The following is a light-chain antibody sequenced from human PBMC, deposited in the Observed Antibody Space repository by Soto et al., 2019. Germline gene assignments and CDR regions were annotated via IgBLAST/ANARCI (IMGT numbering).Light chain of an antibody. CDR2: TSS. CDR3: QQNYLSPWT. Sequence: DIQMTQSPSSLSASVGERVTITCRTSQSIRNFLNWYQQKPGTVPKLLISTSSTLESGVPSRFSGGGSGTDFTLTINNLQPEDGATYFCQQNYLSPWTFGPGTRVEIK. J-gene: IGKJ1*01. CDR1: QSIRNF. V-gene: IGKV1-39*01.